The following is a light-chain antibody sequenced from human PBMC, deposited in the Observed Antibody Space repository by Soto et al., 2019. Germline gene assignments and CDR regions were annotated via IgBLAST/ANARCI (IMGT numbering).Light chain of an antibody. Sequence: QSALTQPPSASGSPGQSVTISCTGTSSDLGGYNFVSWYQQHPGKAPKLMIYEVNKRPSGIPDRFSGSKSGTSATLGITGLQTGDEADYYCGTWDSSLSAVVFGGGTQLTVL. J-gene: IGLJ2*01. CDR1: SSDLGGYNF. V-gene: IGLV2-8*01. CDR3: GTWDSSLSAVV. CDR2: EVN.